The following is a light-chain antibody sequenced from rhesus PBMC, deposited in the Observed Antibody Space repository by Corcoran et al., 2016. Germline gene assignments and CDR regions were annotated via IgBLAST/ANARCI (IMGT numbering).Light chain of an antibody. J-gene: IGKJ2*01. CDR2: GAS. CDR1: QSVSSY. CDR3: LQSSNWPS. Sequence: EIVMTQSPATLALSPGERATLSCRASQSVSSYLAWYQQKPGQAPRLLIYGASSRATGIPDRFRGSGSGTEFTLTISSLGPEDVGVYFCLQSSNWPSFGQGTKVEIK. V-gene: IGKV3-24*04.